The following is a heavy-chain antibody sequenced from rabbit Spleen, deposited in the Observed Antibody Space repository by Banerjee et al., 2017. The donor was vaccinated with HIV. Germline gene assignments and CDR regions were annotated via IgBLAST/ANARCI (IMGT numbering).Heavy chain of an antibody. J-gene: IGHJ3*01. CDR3: ARNANGGWDL. D-gene: IGHD4-1*01. Sequence: QSLEESGGGLVQPEGSLALTCKASGFSFSSSDYICWVRQAPGKGLEWISCIAGSSSGFTYSATWAKGRFTISKTSSTTVTLQMTSLTVADTATYFCARNANGGWDLWGQGTLVTVS. CDR1: GFSFSSSDY. CDR2: IAGSSSGFT. V-gene: IGHV1S40*01.